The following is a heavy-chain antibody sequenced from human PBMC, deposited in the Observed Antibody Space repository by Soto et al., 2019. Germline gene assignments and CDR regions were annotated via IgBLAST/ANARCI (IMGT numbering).Heavy chain of an antibody. CDR2: ISAYNGNT. Sequence: GASVKVSCKASGYTFTSYGIAWVRQAPGQGLEWMGWISAYNGNTNYAQKLQGRVTMTTDTSTSTAYMELRSLRSDDTAVYYCARGLSTSKWFGALLGSYMDVRGKGTTVTVSS. J-gene: IGHJ6*03. CDR1: GYTFTSYG. D-gene: IGHD3-10*01. CDR3: ARGLSTSKWFGALLGSYMDV. V-gene: IGHV1-18*01.